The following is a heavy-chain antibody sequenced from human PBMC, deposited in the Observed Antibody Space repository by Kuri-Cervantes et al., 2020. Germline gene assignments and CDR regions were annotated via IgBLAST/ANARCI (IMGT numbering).Heavy chain of an antibody. Sequence: SETLSLTCTVSGGSISSYYWSWIRQPPGKGLEWVGYIYYSGSTNYNPSLKSRVTISVDTSKNQFSLKLTSVTAADTAVYYCARSGGRVTATHSLGYWGQGTLVTGLL. D-gene: IGHD2-21*02. CDR1: GGSISSYY. J-gene: IGHJ4*02. CDR3: ARSGGRVTATHSLGY. V-gene: IGHV4-59*13. CDR2: IYYSGST.